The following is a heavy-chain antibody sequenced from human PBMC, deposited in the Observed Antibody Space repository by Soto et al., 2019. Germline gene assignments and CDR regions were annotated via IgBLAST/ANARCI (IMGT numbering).Heavy chain of an antibody. D-gene: IGHD3-22*01. J-gene: IGHJ4*02. CDR3: ARGSGYYYWDDY. CDR1: GYTFTSYA. CDR2: INAGNGNT. V-gene: IGHV1-3*01. Sequence: GASVKVSCKASGYTFTSYAMHWVRQAPGQRLEWMGWINAGNGNTKYSQKFQGRVTITRDTSASAAYMELSSLRSEDTAVYYCARGSGYYYWDDYWGQGTLVTSPQ.